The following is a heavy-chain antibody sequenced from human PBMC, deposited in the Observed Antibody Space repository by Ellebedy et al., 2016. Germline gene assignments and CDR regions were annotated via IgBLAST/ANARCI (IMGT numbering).Heavy chain of an antibody. CDR1: GFTFSSYA. J-gene: IGHJ3*02. Sequence: GGSLRLXXAASGFTFSSYAMSWIRQAPGKGLEWVSYISSSGSTIYYADSVKGRFTISRDNAKNSLYLQMNSLRAEDTAVYYCARDPYSGYQDAFDIWGQGTMVTVSS. D-gene: IGHD3-22*01. CDR3: ARDPYSGYQDAFDI. V-gene: IGHV3-11*01. CDR2: ISSSGSTI.